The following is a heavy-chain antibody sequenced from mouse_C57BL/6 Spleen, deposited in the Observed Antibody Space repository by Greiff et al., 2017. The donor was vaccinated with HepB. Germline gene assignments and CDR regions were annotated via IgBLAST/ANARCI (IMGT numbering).Heavy chain of an antibody. V-gene: IGHV1-69*01. CDR3: SRRGTYYGDY. CDR1: GYTFTSYW. CDR2: IDPSDSYT. Sequence: QVQLQQPGAELVMPGASVKLSCKASGYTFTSYWMHWVKQRPGQGLEWIGEIDPSDSYTNYNQKFKGKSTLTVDKSSSTAYMQLSSLTSEDAAVDYCSRRGTYYGDYWGQGTTLTVSS. D-gene: IGHD1-1*01. J-gene: IGHJ2*01.